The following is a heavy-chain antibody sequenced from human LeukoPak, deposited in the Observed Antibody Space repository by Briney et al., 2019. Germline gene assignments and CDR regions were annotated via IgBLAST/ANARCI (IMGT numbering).Heavy chain of an antibody. CDR3: ARRRYMDV. CDR2: INHSGST. Sequence: PSETLSLTCAVYGGSFSGYYWSWIRQPPGKGLEWIGEINHSGSTNYNPSLKSRVTISANTSKNQFSLKLSSVTAAVTAVYYCARRRYMDVWGKGTTVTISS. J-gene: IGHJ6*03. V-gene: IGHV4-34*01. CDR1: GGSFSGYY.